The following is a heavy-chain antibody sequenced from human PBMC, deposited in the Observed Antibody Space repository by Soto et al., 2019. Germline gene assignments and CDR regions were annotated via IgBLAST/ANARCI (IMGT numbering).Heavy chain of an antibody. J-gene: IGHJ4*02. CDR1: GITISNYL. CDR2: ISGSGDRT. CDR3: VIDDGGYPSTAPH. D-gene: IGHD3-22*01. V-gene: IGHV3-23*01. Sequence: EVQLLESGGGLVQPGGSLRLSCAASGITISNYLMSWVRQAPGKGLDWVSGISGSGDRTYYADSAKGRFTISKDISRNSLSLQLDSLGVEDTAVYFCVIDDGGYPSTAPHWGQGTLVTVSS.